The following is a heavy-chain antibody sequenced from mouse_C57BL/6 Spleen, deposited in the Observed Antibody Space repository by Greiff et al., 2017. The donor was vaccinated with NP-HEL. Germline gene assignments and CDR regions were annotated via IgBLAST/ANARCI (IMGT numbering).Heavy chain of an antibody. CDR2: IWSGGST. CDR1: GFSLTSYG. Sequence: VHLVESGPGLVQPSQSLSITCTVSGFSLTSYGVHWVRQSPGKGLEWLGVIWSGGSTDYNAAFISRLSISKDNSKSQVFFKMNSLQADDTAIYYCARNWDYTRNYYAMDYWGQGTSVTVSS. CDR3: ARNWDYTRNYYAMDY. J-gene: IGHJ4*01. V-gene: IGHV2-2*01. D-gene: IGHD2-12*01.